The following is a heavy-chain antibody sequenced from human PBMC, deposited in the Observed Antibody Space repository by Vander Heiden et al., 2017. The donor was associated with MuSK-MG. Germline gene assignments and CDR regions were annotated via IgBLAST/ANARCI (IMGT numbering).Heavy chain of an antibody. J-gene: IGHJ4*02. CDR1: GFTFSSYG. CDR3: ARDETGTIDY. V-gene: IGHV3-33*01. CDR2: IWYDGRKK. D-gene: IGHD1-1*01. Sequence: QVQLVESGGGVVQSGRSLRLSCAASGFTFSSYGMHWVRQAPGKGLEWVAVIWYDGRKKDDADSVKGRFTISRDNSKNTLCLKMKSLRAEDTAVYYGARDETGTIDYWGQGTLVTVYS.